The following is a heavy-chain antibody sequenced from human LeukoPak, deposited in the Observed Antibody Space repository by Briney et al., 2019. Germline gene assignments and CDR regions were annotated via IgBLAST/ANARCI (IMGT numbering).Heavy chain of an antibody. CDR3: ARGLMGSGLNWFDP. Sequence: GASVKVSCKASGYTFTSYGISWVRQAPGQGLEWMGWISAYNGNTNYAQKLQGRVTMATDTSTSTAYMELRSLRSDDTAVYYCARGLMGSGLNWFDPWGQGTLVTVSS. J-gene: IGHJ5*02. V-gene: IGHV1-18*01. D-gene: IGHD2-8*01. CDR2: ISAYNGNT. CDR1: GYTFTSYG.